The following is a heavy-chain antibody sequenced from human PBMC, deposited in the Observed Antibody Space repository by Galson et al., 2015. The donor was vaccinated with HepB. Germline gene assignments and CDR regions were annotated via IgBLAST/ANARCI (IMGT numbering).Heavy chain of an antibody. V-gene: IGHV3-21*06. CDR3: ARDALLAPYYDFQGYFDY. J-gene: IGHJ4*02. Sequence: SLRLSCAASGFNFSSYSMNWVRQAPGKGLEWVSSISSASSYIYYADSVKGRFTISRDNAKNSLYLQVNSLRAEDTAVYYCARDALLAPYYDFQGYFDYWGQGTLVTVSS. CDR1: GFNFSSYS. D-gene: IGHD3-3*01. CDR2: ISSASSYI.